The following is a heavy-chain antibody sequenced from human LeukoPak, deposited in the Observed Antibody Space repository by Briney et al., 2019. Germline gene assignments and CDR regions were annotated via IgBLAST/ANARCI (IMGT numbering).Heavy chain of an antibody. CDR1: GFTFSSYA. CDR2: ISYDGSNK. CDR3: ARDPWFGEPYFDY. Sequence: GGSLSLSCAASGFTFSSYAMHWVRQAPGKGLEWVAVISYDGSNKYYADSVKGRFTISRDNSKNTLYLQMNSLRAEDTAVYYCARDPWFGEPYFDYWGQGTLVTVSS. D-gene: IGHD3-10*01. J-gene: IGHJ4*02. V-gene: IGHV3-30-3*01.